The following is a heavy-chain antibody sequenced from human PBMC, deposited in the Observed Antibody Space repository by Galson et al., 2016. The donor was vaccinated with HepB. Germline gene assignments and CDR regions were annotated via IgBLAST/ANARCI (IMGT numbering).Heavy chain of an antibody. D-gene: IGHD3-10*01. CDR2: ISSASSIK. J-gene: IGHJ5*02. V-gene: IGHV3-48*04. CDR1: GFTFNTYG. CDR3: ARDYVPGA. Sequence: SLRLSCADSGFTFNTYGMNWVRQAPGKGLEWVSYISSASSIKYYADSVKGRFTISRDNARHSLYLERNSLRVEDTAMYYCARDYVPGAWGQGVLVTVSS.